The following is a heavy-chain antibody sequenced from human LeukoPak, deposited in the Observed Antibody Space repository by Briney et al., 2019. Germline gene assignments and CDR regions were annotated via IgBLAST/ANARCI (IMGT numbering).Heavy chain of an antibody. V-gene: IGHV3-30*02. CDR1: GFTFSNYG. CDR2: LRYAGSDK. J-gene: IGHJ4*02. D-gene: IGHD6-13*01. Sequence: GGSLRLSCAASGFTFSNYGMHWVRQAPGKGLEWVAFLRYAGSDKYHADSVKGRFTISRDNSKNTLYLQMNSLRAEDTAVYYCARGIAAAGTWFSGVDYWGQGTLVTVSS. CDR3: ARGIAAAGTWFSGVDY.